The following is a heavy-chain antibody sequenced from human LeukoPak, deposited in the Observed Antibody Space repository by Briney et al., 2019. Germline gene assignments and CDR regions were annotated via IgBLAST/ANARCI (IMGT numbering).Heavy chain of an antibody. D-gene: IGHD3-3*01. CDR3: AREWLLDDFWSGYFDY. CDR2: INYSGST. J-gene: IGHJ4*02. V-gene: IGHV4-39*02. CDR1: GGSISSSSYY. Sequence: SETLSLTCTVSGGSISSSSYYWGWIRQPPGKGLEWIGSINYSGSTYYNPSLKSRVTIFVDTSKNQFSLKLRSVTAADTAVYYCAREWLLDDFWSGYFDYWGQGTLVTVSS.